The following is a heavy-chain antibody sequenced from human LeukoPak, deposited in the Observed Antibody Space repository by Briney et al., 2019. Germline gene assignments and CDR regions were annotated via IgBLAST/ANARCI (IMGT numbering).Heavy chain of an antibody. V-gene: IGHV1-69*06. Sequence: SVKVSCKTSGGTFSSYAISWVRQAPGQGLEWMGGIIPIFGTTNYARKFQGRVTITADKSTSTAYMELSSLRSEDTAVYYCARIIGGEGPNYWGQGTLVTVSS. CDR1: GGTFSSYA. CDR2: IIPIFGTT. D-gene: IGHD3-16*01. CDR3: ARIIGGEGPNY. J-gene: IGHJ4*02.